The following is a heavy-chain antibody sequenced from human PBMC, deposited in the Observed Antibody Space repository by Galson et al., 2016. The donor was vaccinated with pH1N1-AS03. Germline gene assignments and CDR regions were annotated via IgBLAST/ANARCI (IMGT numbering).Heavy chain of an antibody. CDR2: INPNNGVT. CDR3: ARDPRGPCSSATCATTYSFGMDV. CDR1: GYIFTGFY. Sequence: SVKVSCKASGYIFTGFYVHWVRQAPGQGLEWMGWINPNNGVTNYAQKFQAWVTMTGDTSISTAYLELYGLKSDDTAVYYCARDPRGPCSSATCATTYSFGMDVWRQGTTVIVSS. V-gene: IGHV1-2*04. J-gene: IGHJ6*02. D-gene: IGHD2/OR15-2a*01.